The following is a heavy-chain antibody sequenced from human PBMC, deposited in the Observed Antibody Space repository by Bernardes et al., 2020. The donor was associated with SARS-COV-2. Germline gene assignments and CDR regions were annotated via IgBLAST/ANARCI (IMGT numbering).Heavy chain of an antibody. Sequence: ASVKVSCKASGYTFSDYYIHWLRQAPGQGFEWMGWISPKSGATNYAQKFQGRVTMTRDTAISTEYMQLSRLTSDDTAAYYCARTFYYDRGGDSVFDQWGQGTLVSVSS. CDR3: ARTFYYDRGGDSVFDQ. D-gene: IGHD2-21*01. CDR2: ISPKSGAT. V-gene: IGHV1-2*02. CDR1: GYTFSDYY. J-gene: IGHJ4*02.